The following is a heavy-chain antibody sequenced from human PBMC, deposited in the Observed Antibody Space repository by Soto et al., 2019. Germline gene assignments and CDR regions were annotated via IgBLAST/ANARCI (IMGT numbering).Heavy chain of an antibody. Sequence: PSETLSLTCTVSGGSISSGGYYWSWIRQHPGKGLEWIGYIYYSGSTYYNPSLKSRVTISVDTSKNQFSLKLSSVTAADTAVYYCASVGMITFGGVIDPDAFDIWGQGTMVTVS. D-gene: IGHD3-16*02. CDR3: ASVGMITFGGVIDPDAFDI. CDR2: IYYSGST. J-gene: IGHJ3*02. V-gene: IGHV4-31*03. CDR1: GGSISSGGYY.